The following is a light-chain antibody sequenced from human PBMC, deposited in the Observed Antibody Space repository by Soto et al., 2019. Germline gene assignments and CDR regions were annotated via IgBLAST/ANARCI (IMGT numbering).Light chain of an antibody. CDR2: GAS. J-gene: IGKJ3*01. V-gene: IGKV3-20*01. CDR1: QSVSSSY. CDR3: QPYGNPIT. Sequence: EIVLTQSPGTLSLSPGERATLSCRASQSVSSSYLAWYQQKPGQAPRLLIYGASSRATGIPDRFSGSGSGTDFTLTISRLEPQDFAVSYCQPYGNPITFGPGPKVDIK.